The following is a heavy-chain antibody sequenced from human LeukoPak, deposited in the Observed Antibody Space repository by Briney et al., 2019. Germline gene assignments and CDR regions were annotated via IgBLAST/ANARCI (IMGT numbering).Heavy chain of an antibody. Sequence: GGSLRLSCAASGFTFSSSALSWVRQAAGKGLEWVSAITPSGGGTFYADSVKGRFTISRDNSANTLFLQMNSLRAEDTAVYYCARRASLAGVFDYWGQGTLVTVSS. CDR2: ITPSGGGT. V-gene: IGHV3-23*01. D-gene: IGHD6-19*01. J-gene: IGHJ4*02. CDR3: ARRASLAGVFDY. CDR1: GFTFSSSA.